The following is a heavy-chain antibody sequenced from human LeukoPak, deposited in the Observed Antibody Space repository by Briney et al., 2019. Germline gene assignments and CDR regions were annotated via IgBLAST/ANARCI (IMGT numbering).Heavy chain of an antibody. D-gene: IGHD3-9*01. CDR1: GYTFTDYY. Sequence: ASVKVSCXVSGYTFTDYYMHWVQLAPGKGLEWMGLVDPEDGETIYAEKFQGRVTITADTSTDTAYMELSSLRSEDTAVYYCATSIRYFDWLLDYWGQGTLVTVSS. CDR3: ATSIRYFDWLLDY. J-gene: IGHJ4*02. V-gene: IGHV1-69-2*01. CDR2: VDPEDGET.